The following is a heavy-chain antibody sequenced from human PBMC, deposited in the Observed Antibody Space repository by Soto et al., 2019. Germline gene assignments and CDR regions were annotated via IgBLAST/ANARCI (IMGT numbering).Heavy chain of an antibody. Sequence: LGGSLRLSCTGSGFTFSSNGMHWVRQAPGQGLEWVAFTSYDGNKQYYADSVKGRFTISRDNLKNTLYLQMNSLRPEDTAVYYCAKALAASLYNWLDPWGQGTRVTVS. D-gene: IGHD6-19*01. CDR3: AKALAASLYNWLDP. V-gene: IGHV3-30*18. J-gene: IGHJ5*02. CDR2: TSYDGNKQ. CDR1: GFTFSSNG.